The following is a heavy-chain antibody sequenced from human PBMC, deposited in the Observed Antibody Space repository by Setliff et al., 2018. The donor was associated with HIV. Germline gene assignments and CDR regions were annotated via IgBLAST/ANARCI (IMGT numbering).Heavy chain of an antibody. CDR1: GYTLTEVS. D-gene: IGHD1-26*01. CDR3: ARDGDSKDGRLYHYYYMDV. CDR2: FDPQDGKT. Sequence: ASVKVSCKVYGYTLTEVSMHWVRQAPGKGLEWMGYFDPQDGKTIYAQKLQGRLTMTTDTSTRTAYMELWNLRSDDTAVYYCARDGDSKDGRLYHYYYMDVWGKGTTVTVSS. J-gene: IGHJ6*03. V-gene: IGHV1-24*01.